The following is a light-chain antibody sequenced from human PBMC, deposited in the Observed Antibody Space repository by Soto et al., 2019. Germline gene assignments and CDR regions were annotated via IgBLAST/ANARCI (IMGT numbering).Light chain of an antibody. CDR2: DDN. CDR3: QSYDKNINVL. V-gene: IGLV6-57*04. CDR1: SGSIASNY. Sequence: NFMLTQPHSVSESPGKTVTISCTRSSGSIASNYVQWYRQRPGSAPITVIYDDNQRPSGVPVRFSGSIDRSSNSASLTISGLKTEDEADYFCQSYDKNINVLFGGGTKVTV. J-gene: IGLJ2*01.